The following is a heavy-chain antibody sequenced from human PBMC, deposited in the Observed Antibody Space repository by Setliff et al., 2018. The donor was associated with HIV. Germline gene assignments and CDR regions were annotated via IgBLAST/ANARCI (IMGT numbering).Heavy chain of an antibody. CDR3: GRSGKSGELYAY. Sequence: PGESLKISCEGSGYSFTNYWVGWVRQMPGRGLEWMGIIYPIDSDTKYSPSFWGRVTISVEKSTNTAYLHWNSLRPADTAMYYCGRSGKSGELYAYWGQGTQVTVSS. CDR2: IYPIDSDT. V-gene: IGHV5-51*01. CDR1: GYSFTNYW. D-gene: IGHD3-10*01. J-gene: IGHJ4*02.